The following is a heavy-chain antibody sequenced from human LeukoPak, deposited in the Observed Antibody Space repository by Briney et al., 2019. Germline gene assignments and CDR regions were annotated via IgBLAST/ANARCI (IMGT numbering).Heavy chain of an antibody. Sequence: SGGSLRLSCAASGFTFDDYGMSWVRQAPGKGLEWVSGINWNGGSTGYADSVKGRFTIPRDNAKNSLYLQMNSLRAEDTALYYCARDLERSTVTGHFGYWGQGTLVTVSS. V-gene: IGHV3-20*04. CDR3: ARDLERSTVTGHFGY. D-gene: IGHD4-17*01. CDR1: GFTFDDYG. J-gene: IGHJ4*02. CDR2: INWNGGST.